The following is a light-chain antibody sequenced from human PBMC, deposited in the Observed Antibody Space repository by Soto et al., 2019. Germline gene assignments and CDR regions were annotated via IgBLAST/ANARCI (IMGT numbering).Light chain of an antibody. CDR2: AAS. CDR3: QQSYSAPPIT. Sequence: DIQMTQSPSSLSASVGDRVTITCRASQSISSYLNWYLQKPGKAPKLLIYAASTLQSGVPSRFSGSGSGTDFTLSISSLQPEDFATYYCQQSYSAPPITFGQGT. CDR1: QSISSY. J-gene: IGKJ5*01. V-gene: IGKV1-39*01.